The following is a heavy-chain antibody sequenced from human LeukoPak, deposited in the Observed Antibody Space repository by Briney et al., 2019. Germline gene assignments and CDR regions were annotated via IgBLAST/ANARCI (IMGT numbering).Heavy chain of an antibody. CDR3: AREARATPDF. D-gene: IGHD1-26*01. J-gene: IGHJ4*02. Sequence: GGSLRLSCAASGFRFSGHSMSWIRQAPGKGLEWISYITNSGDFVNYADSVKGRFTISRDNAKNSLYLQMNSLRAEDTAVYYCAREARATPDFWGQGTVVTVSS. CDR2: ITNSGDFV. V-gene: IGHV3-11*01. CDR1: GFRFSGHS.